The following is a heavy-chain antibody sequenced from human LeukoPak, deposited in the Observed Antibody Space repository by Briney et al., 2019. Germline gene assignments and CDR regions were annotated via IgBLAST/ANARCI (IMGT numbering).Heavy chain of an antibody. CDR3: ARDLGALAGNRNV. D-gene: IGHD6-19*01. Sequence: SETLSLTCTVSGGSISSYYWSWIRQPPGRGLEWIGYISYSGSTNYNPSLKSRVTISVDTSKNQFSLKLNSVPPAGPAVFFFARDLGALAGNRNVWGQGTLVTVSS. J-gene: IGHJ4*02. CDR1: GGSISSYY. CDR2: ISYSGST. V-gene: IGHV4-59*01.